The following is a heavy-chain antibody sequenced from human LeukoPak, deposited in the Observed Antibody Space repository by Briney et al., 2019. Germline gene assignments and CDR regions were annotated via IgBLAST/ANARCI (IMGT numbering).Heavy chain of an antibody. J-gene: IGHJ1*01. V-gene: IGHV4-31*03. CDR3: ALGHCGAVSCYAREYFQH. Sequence: SQTLSLTCTVSGGSISSGGYYWTWIRQHPGKGLEWIGYIDYSGSTYYNPSLKSRVTISVDTSKNQFSLRLSSVTAADTAVYYCALGHCGAVSCYAREYFQHWGQGTLVTVSS. D-gene: IGHD2-15*01. CDR2: IDYSGST. CDR1: GGSISSGGYY.